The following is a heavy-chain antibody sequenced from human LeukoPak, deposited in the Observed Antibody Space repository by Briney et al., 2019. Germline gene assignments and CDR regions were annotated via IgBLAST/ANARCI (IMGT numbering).Heavy chain of an antibody. CDR1: GGSVSSDSYY. CDR2: IYYNGNT. Sequence: KASETLSLTCTVSGGSVSSDSYYWSWIRQPPGKGLGCIGYIYYNGNTNYSPSLKSRVAISIDTSKNQFSLKLNSVTAADTAVYYCARSGFYGSHPFDYWGQGSLVTVSS. V-gene: IGHV4-61*01. CDR3: ARSGFYGSHPFDY. D-gene: IGHD2/OR15-2a*01. J-gene: IGHJ4*02.